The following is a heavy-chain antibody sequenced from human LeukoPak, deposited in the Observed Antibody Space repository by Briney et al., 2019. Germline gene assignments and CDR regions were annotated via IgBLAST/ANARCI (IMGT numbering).Heavy chain of an antibody. CDR1: GFTVSSNY. D-gene: IGHD6-13*01. CDR2: IYSGGST. CDR3: ARAYSSSWFTPNYYFDY. V-gene: IGHV3-66*01. Sequence: GGSLRLSCAASGFTVSSNYMSWVRQAPGKGLEWVSVIYSGGSTYYADSVKGRFTISRDNSKNTLYLQMNSLGAEDTAVYYCARAYSSSWFTPNYYFDYWGQGTLVTVSS. J-gene: IGHJ4*02.